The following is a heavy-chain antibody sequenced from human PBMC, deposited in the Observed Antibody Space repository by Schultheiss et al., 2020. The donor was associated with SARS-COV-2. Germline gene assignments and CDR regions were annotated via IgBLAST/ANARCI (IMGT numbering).Heavy chain of an antibody. D-gene: IGHD5-12*01. V-gene: IGHV4-34*01. J-gene: IGHJ4*02. CDR3: ARVNTQGLRFGRGVDY. CDR1: GGSFSGYY. Sequence: EPLSLTCAVYGGSFSGYYWSWIRQPPGKGLEWIGEINHSGSTNYNPSLKSRVTISVDTSKNQFSLKLSSVTAADTAVYYCARVNTQGLRFGRGVDYWGQGTLVTVSS. CDR2: INHSGST.